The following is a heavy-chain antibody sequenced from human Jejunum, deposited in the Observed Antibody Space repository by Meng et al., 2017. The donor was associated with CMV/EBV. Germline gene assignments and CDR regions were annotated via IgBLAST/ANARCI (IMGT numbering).Heavy chain of an antibody. J-gene: IGHJ4*02. CDR1: GYNFTSYY. CDR3: AAKIDITYFDF. D-gene: IGHD1-14*01. V-gene: IGHV1-46*01. CDR2: INPNGGTT. Sequence: CKASGYNFTSYYMHWVRQAPGQGLEWMGVINPNGGTTAYAQKFQGRVTMTGDTSTSTIYMELNSLRSEDTAVYFCAAKIDITYFDFWGQGTLVTVS.